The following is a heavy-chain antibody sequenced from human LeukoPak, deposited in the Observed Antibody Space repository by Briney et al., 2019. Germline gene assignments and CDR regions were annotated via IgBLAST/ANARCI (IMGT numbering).Heavy chain of an antibody. CDR1: GGSFSGYY. CDR3: VTYYFDSSGPKKNY. Sequence: KSSETLSLTCAVYGGSFSGYYWSWIRQPPGKGLEWIGEINHSGSTNYNPSLKSRVTISVDTSKKQFSLKLSPVTAADTAVYYCVTYYFDSSGPKKNYWGQGTLVTVSS. J-gene: IGHJ4*02. V-gene: IGHV4-34*01. CDR2: INHSGST. D-gene: IGHD3-22*01.